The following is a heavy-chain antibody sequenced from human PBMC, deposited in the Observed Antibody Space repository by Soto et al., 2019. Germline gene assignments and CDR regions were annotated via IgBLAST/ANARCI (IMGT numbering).Heavy chain of an antibody. J-gene: IGHJ3*02. D-gene: IGHD2-15*01. V-gene: IGHV3-48*03. Sequence: GESLRLSCAASGFTFSSYEMNWVRQAPGKGLEWVSYISSSGSTIYYADSVKGRFTISRDNAKNSLYLQMSSLRVEDTAVYYCARAYSDAFDIWGQGTMVTVSS. CDR3: ARAYSDAFDI. CDR1: GFTFSSYE. CDR2: ISSSGSTI.